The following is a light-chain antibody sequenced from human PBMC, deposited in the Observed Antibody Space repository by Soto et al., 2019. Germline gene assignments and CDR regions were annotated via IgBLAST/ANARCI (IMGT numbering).Light chain of an antibody. CDR2: GAS. J-gene: IGKJ1*01. CDR1: QSVCSRC. Sequence: PGERVTLSCRTSQSVCSRCFAWYQQKPGQSPRLLIYGASTRATGIPDRFSGSGSGTDSTLTISRLEPEDFAVYYCQHYGTTPWTFGQGTKVAIK. CDR3: QHYGTTPWT. V-gene: IGKV3-20*01.